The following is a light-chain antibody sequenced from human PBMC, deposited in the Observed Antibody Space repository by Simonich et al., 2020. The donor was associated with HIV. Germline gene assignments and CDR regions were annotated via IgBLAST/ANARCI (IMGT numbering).Light chain of an antibody. J-gene: IGKJ1*01. Sequence: DIVMTQSPDSLAVSLGERATINCKSSQSVLYSSNNKNCLSWYQKKPGQPPKLLIYWASTRESGVPDRFSGSGSGTDFTLTISSLQAEDVAVYYCQQYYITPPTFGQGTQVEIK. CDR3: QQYYITPPT. V-gene: IGKV4-1*01. CDR2: WAS. CDR1: QSVLYSSNNKNC.